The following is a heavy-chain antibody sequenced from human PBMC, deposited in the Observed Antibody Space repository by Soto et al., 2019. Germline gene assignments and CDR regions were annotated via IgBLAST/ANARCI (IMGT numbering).Heavy chain of an antibody. CDR2: IWYDGSNK. CDR1: GFTFSSYG. D-gene: IGHD3-10*01. J-gene: IGHJ6*02. Sequence: GGSLRLSCAASGFTFSSYGMHWVRQAPGKGLEWVAVIWYDGSNKYYADSVKGRFTISRDNSKNTLYLQMNSLRAEDTAVYYCARVGRMVRGSYYYYYGMDVWGQGTTVTVSS. CDR3: ARVGRMVRGSYYYYYGMDV. V-gene: IGHV3-33*01.